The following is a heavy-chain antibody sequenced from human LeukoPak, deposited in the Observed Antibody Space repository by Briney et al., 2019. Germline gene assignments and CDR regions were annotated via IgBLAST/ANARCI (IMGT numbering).Heavy chain of an antibody. Sequence: SETLSLTCTVSGGSLRNYYWTWIRQPPGKGREWIGYIYHNGNTDYNPSLKSRVTLSVDTSKNQFSLKLSSVTAADTAVYYCARAISVSQYFDYWGQGTLVTVSS. CDR1: GGSLRNYY. J-gene: IGHJ4*02. D-gene: IGHD2-2*02. V-gene: IGHV4-59*08. CDR3: ARAISVSQYFDY. CDR2: IYHNGNT.